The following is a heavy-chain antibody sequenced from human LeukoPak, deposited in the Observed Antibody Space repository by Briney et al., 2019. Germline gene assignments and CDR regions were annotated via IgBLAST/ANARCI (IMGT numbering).Heavy chain of an antibody. V-gene: IGHV3-21*01. CDR1: GFTFSTFA. D-gene: IGHD4-17*01. CDR3: ARYGDYDAFDI. Sequence: PGGSLRLSCVASGFTFSTFAMTWVRQAPGKGLEWVSSISSSSSYIYYADSVKGRFTISRDNAKNSLYLQMNSLRAEDTAVYYCARYGDYDAFDIWGQGAMVTVSS. CDR2: ISSSSSYI. J-gene: IGHJ3*02.